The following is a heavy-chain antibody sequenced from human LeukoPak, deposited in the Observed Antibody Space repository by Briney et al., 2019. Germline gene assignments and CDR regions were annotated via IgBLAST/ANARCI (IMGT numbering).Heavy chain of an antibody. D-gene: IGHD3-10*01. CDR1: GFIVSTNY. V-gene: IGHV3-66*01. J-gene: IGHJ5*02. CDR2: IYSDANT. CDR3: ARDHSALGSYPNP. Sequence: PGGSLRLSCAASGFIVSTNYMSWVRRAPGKGLEWVSVIYSDANTYYADSVKGRFTIYRDNSRNTLYLQMNSLRAEDTAVYYCARDHSALGSYPNPWGQGTLVTVSS.